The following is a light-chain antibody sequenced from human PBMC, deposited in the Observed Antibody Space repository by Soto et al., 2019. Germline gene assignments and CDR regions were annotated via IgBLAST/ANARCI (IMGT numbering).Light chain of an antibody. V-gene: IGKV3-15*01. CDR1: QSVISD. CDR3: QQYNDYSWT. CDR2: GAS. Sequence: EIVMTQSPATLSVSPGERATLSCRASQSVISDLAWYHQKPGQAPRLLIYGASTRATGIPARFSGSGSGTEFTLTISSLQPDDVATYYCQQYNDYSWTFGQGTKVDIK. J-gene: IGKJ1*01.